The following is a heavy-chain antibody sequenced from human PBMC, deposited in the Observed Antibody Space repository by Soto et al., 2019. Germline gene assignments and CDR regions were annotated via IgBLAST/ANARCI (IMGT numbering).Heavy chain of an antibody. V-gene: IGHV3-30*18. J-gene: IGHJ3*02. D-gene: IGHD2-2*01. CDR1: GFTFSSYV. CDR3: AKGGPHCASTTCYLLVAFDI. Sequence: QVQLVQSGGGVVQPGRSLRLSCAASGFTFSSYVTHWVRQAPGKGLEWVAVISHDGNNKYYADSVKGRFTISRDNSKNTLYLQMNSLRTEDTAVYCCAKGGPHCASTTCYLLVAFDIWGQGTMVTVSS. CDR2: ISHDGNNK.